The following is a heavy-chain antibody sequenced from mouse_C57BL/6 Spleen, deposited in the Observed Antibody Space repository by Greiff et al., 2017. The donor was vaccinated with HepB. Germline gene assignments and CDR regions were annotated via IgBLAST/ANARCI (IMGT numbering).Heavy chain of an antibody. J-gene: IGHJ2*01. CDR2: ISSGGSYT. V-gene: IGHV5-6*01. D-gene: IGHD1-1*01. Sequence: EVQGVESGGDLVKPGGSLKLSCAASGFTFSSYGMSWVRQTPDKRLEWVATISSGGSYTYYPDSVKGRFTISRDNAKNTLYLQMSSLKSEDTAMYYWARPGGSSYSYFDYWGQGTTLTVSS. CDR1: GFTFSSYG. CDR3: ARPGGSSYSYFDY.